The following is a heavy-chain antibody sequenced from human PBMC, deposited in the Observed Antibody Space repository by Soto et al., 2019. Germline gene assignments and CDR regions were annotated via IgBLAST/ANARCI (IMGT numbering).Heavy chain of an antibody. D-gene: IGHD5-12*01. J-gene: IGHJ4*02. CDR2: ISAYNGYT. V-gene: IGHV1-18*01. CDR3: ARYRDYSRTDAAIDY. Sequence: QVQLMQSGAEVRRPGTSMRISCTTSGYNFNTYGIIWVRQAPGQGLEWMGWISAYNGYTKYAQNFEDRVTLSTDPSTSTAFLEWRHLSSGATALYCCARYRDYSRTDAAIDYWGQGTLVTVSS. CDR1: GYNFNTYG.